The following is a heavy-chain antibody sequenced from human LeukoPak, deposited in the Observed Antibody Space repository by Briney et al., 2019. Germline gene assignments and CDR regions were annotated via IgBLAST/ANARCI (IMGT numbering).Heavy chain of an antibody. CDR2: ISGSSSTI. D-gene: IGHD2-2*01. Sequence: PGGSLRLSCAASGFTFSSYSMNWVRQAPGKGLEWVSYISGSSSTIYYADSVKGRFTISRDNAKNSLYLQMSSLRAEDTAVYFCARKALGGSSDHDAFDIWGQGTMVTVSS. CDR3: ARKALGGSSDHDAFDI. V-gene: IGHV3-48*01. CDR1: GFTFSSYS. J-gene: IGHJ3*02.